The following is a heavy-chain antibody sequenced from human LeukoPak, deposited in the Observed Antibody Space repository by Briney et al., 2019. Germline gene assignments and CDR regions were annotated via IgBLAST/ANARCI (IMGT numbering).Heavy chain of an antibody. J-gene: IGHJ4*02. D-gene: IGHD3-10*01. V-gene: IGHV1-18*01. Sequence: ASVKVSCKASGYTFTSYGISWVRQAPGQGLEWMGWISTYNGDRNYAQKFQGRVTMTTETSTSTAYMELRSLRSDDTAVYYCARDRSAMVRGVAFDYWGQGTLVTVSS. CDR3: ARDRSAMVRGVAFDY. CDR1: GYTFTSYG. CDR2: ISTYNGDR.